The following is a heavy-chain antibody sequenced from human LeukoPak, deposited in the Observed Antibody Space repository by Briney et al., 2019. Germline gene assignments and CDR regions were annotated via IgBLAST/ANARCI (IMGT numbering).Heavy chain of an antibody. Sequence: SETLSLTCAVYGGSFSGYYWSWIRQPPGKGLEWIGEINHSGSTNYNPSLKSRVTISVDTSKNQFSLKLSSVTAADTAVYYCARGLGYSGYPCGANWFDPWGQGTLVTVSS. CDR1: GGSFSGYY. CDR3: ARGLGYSGYPCGANWFDP. CDR2: INHSGST. V-gene: IGHV4-34*01. D-gene: IGHD5-12*01. J-gene: IGHJ5*02.